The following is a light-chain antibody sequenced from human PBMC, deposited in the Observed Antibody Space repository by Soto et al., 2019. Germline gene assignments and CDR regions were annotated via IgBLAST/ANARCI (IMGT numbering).Light chain of an antibody. J-gene: IGKJ5*01. CDR2: DAS. CDR3: QQYNNRPPIT. CDR1: QSISSW. Sequence: DIQMTQSPSTLSASVGDRVTITCRASQSISSWLAWYQQKPGKAPKLLIYDASSLESGVPSRFSGSGSGTEFTLTISGLQSEDFGVYLCQQYNNRPPITFGQGTRLEIK. V-gene: IGKV1-5*01.